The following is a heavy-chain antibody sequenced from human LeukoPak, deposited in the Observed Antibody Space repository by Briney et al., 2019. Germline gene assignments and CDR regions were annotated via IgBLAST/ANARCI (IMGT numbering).Heavy chain of an antibody. V-gene: IGHV3-23*01. Sequence: PGGSPRLSCAASGFTVSSNYMSWVRQAPGKGLEWVSAISGSGGSTYYANSVKGRFTISRDNSKNTLYLQMNSLRAEDTAVYYCAKDLYYDSSGSHGAEYFQHWGQGTLVTVSS. CDR1: GFTVSSNY. D-gene: IGHD3-22*01. CDR2: ISGSGGST. CDR3: AKDLYYDSSGSHGAEYFQH. J-gene: IGHJ1*01.